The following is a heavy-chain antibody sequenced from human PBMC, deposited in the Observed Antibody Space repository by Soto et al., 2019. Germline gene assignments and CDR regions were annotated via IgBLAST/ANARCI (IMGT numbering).Heavy chain of an antibody. J-gene: IGHJ4*02. CDR3: VRSGDNYNLLDY. CDR1: GFTFSDYY. CDR2: SSNSGSFT. Sequence: GGSLRLSCAASGFTFSDYYMSWIRQAPGKGLEWIGYSSNSGSFTRYADSVKGRFSISRDNAKNSLYLQINSLRGDDTAIYYCVRSGDNYNLLDYWGQGTPVTVSS. V-gene: IGHV3-11*06. D-gene: IGHD1-1*01.